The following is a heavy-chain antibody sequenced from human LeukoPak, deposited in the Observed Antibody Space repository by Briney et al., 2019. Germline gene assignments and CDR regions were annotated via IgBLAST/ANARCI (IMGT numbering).Heavy chain of an antibody. CDR2: IYTSGST. Sequence: SETLSLTCTDSGGSISSYYWSWIRQPAGKGLEWIGRIYTSGSTNYNPSLKSRVTMSVDTSKNQFSLKLSSVTAADTAVYYCARDGDSGWYSYYYGMDVWGQGTTVTVSS. CDR1: GGSISSYY. J-gene: IGHJ6*02. CDR3: ARDGDSGWYSYYYGMDV. V-gene: IGHV4-4*07. D-gene: IGHD6-19*01.